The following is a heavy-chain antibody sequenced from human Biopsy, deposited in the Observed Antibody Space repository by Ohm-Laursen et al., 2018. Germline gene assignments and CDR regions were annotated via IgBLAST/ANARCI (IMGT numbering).Heavy chain of an antibody. CDR1: VASVKTSGYF. D-gene: IGHD3-9*01. J-gene: IGHJ2*01. CDR3: VREPKTGTAEAWYFDL. Sequence: TLSLPCSVSVASVKTSGYFWAWIRQRPGKGLEWIGYISYNERTHYNPSLTSRLAISFDTSNNRFSLQLRSVSVADTAVYYCVREPKTGTAEAWYFDLWGRGSPVTVPS. V-gene: IGHV4-31*03. CDR2: ISYNERT.